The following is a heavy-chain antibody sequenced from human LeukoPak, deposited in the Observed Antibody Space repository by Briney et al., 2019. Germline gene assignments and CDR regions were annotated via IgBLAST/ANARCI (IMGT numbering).Heavy chain of an antibody. CDR1: GYTFTGYY. Sequence: GAPVKVSCKTSGYTFTGYYIHWVQQAPGQGLEWMGWINPNSGGTNYAQNFQGRVTMTRDTSISTAYMELSRLRSDDTAVYYCVRDDVSPWGQGTLVTVSS. CDR2: INPNSGGT. CDR3: VRDDVSP. J-gene: IGHJ5*02. V-gene: IGHV1-2*02.